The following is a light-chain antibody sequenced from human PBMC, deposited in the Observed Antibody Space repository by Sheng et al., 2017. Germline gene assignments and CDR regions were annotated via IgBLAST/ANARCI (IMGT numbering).Light chain of an antibody. V-gene: IGKV3D-15*01. CDR2: DAS. J-gene: IGKJ1*01. CDR3: QQYGSSLPWT. CDR1: QSVNSN. Sequence: ETEMTQSPATLSVSPGERATFSCRASQSVNSNLAWYQQKPGQAPRLLIYDASNRATGIPARFSGSGSGTDFTLTINSLQPEDFATYYCQQYGSSLPWTFGQGTKVEIK.